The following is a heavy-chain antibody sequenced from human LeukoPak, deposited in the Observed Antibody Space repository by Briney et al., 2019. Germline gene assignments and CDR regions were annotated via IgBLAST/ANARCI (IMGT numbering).Heavy chain of an antibody. V-gene: IGHV1-69*05. Sequence: ASVKVSCKASGGTFSSYAISWVRQAPGQGLEWMGGIIPIFGTANYAQKFQGRVTITRDTSASTAYMELSSLRSEDTAVYYCARDSWQLPDYWGQGTLVTVSS. D-gene: IGHD6-6*01. J-gene: IGHJ4*02. CDR3: ARDSWQLPDY. CDR2: IIPIFGTA. CDR1: GGTFSSYA.